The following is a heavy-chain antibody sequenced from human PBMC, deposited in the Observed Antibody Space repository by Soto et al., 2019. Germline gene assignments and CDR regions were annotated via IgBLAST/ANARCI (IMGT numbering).Heavy chain of an antibody. J-gene: IGHJ4*02. D-gene: IGHD6-19*01. CDR2: ISGRGGST. Sequence: EVQVLESGGGLVQPGGSLRLSCAASGFTFSSYAMNWVRQAPGKGLEWVSVISGRGGSTYYADSVKGRFTISRDNSKNTLYLQMNSLRAEDTAVYYCARRSRGWYFDYWGQGTLVTVSS. CDR1: GFTFSSYA. CDR3: ARRSRGWYFDY. V-gene: IGHV3-23*01.